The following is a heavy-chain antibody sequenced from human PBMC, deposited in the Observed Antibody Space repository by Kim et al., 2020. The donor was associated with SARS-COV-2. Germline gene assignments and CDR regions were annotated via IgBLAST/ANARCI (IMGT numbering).Heavy chain of an antibody. J-gene: IGHJ6*02. CDR2: IDPSDSYT. CDR1: GYSFTSYW. Sequence: GESLKISCKGSGYSFTSYWISWVRQMPGKGLEWMGRIDPSDSYTNYSPSFQGHVTISADKSISTAYLQWSSLKASDTAMYYCARLRYYYGSGSYYYYYGMDVWGQGTTVTVSS. D-gene: IGHD3-10*01. V-gene: IGHV5-10-1*01. CDR3: ARLRYYYGSGSYYYYYGMDV.